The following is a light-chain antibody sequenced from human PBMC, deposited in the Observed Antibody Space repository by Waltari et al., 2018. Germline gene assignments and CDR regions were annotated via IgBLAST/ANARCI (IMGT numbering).Light chain of an antibody. Sequence: DIQMTQSPSSLSASVGDSVTITCRAGKTITNSLNWYQQKPGRAPNLLTYAASSLHSGVPSRFSGTGSGTDFTLTISSLQPEDFATYYCQQTDTTPWTFGQGTRLEIK. CDR3: QQTDTTPWT. J-gene: IGKJ1*01. V-gene: IGKV1-39*01. CDR2: AAS. CDR1: KTITNS.